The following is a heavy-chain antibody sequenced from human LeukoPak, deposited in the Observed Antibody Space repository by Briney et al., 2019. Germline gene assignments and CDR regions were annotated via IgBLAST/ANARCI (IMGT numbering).Heavy chain of an antibody. CDR1: GYTFTSYA. Sequence: GASVKVSCKASGYTFTSYAMHWVRQAPGQRLEWMGWINAGNGNTKYSQKFQGRVTITRDTSASTAYMELSSLRSEDTAVYYCARGLDGGNSNFDYWGQGTLVTVSS. CDR3: ARGLDGGNSNFDY. CDR2: INAGNGNT. V-gene: IGHV1-3*01. D-gene: IGHD4-23*01. J-gene: IGHJ4*02.